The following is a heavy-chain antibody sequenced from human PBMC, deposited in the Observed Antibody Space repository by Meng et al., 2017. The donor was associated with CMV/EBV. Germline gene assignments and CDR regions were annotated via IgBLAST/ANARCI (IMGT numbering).Heavy chain of an antibody. D-gene: IGHD3-16*01. CDR3: ARVGVGYDSAFDP. CDR2: IYHSGST. J-gene: IGHJ5*02. CDR1: GYTISSGYY. V-gene: IGHV4-38-2*02. Sequence: SETLSLTCTVSGYTISSGYYWGWIRQPPGKGLEWIGSIYHSGSTYYNPSLKSRATISVDTSKNQFSLKLSSVTAADTAVYYCARVGVGYDSAFDPWGQGTLVTVSS.